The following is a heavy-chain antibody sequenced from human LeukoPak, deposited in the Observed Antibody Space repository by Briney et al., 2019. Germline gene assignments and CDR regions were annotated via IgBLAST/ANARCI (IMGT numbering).Heavy chain of an antibody. Sequence: PSETLSLTCTVSGGSISSYYWSWIRRPAGKGLEWIGRIYTSGSTNYNPSLNSRVTMSVDTSKNQFSLNLTSVTAADTGVFYCARENGDYYRAFDIWGQGTMVTVSS. CDR2: IYTSGST. CDR1: GGSISSYY. J-gene: IGHJ3*02. D-gene: IGHD4-17*01. CDR3: ARENGDYYRAFDI. V-gene: IGHV4-4*07.